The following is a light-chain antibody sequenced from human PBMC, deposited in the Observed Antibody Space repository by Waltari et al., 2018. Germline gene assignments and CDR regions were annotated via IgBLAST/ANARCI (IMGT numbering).Light chain of an antibody. V-gene: IGKV1-39*01. CDR3: QQSYITPPYT. CDR1: QSISSY. Sequence: DIQMTQSPSSLSASVGDRVTMTCRASQSISSYLNWYQQKPGKAPKLLIYAASSLQSGVPSRFSGSGSGTDFTLTISSLQPEYLATYYCQQSYITPPYTFGQGTKLEIK. CDR2: AAS. J-gene: IGKJ2*01.